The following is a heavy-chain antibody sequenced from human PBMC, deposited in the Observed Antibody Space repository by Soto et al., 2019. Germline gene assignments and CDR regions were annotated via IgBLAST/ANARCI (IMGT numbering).Heavy chain of an antibody. J-gene: IGHJ4*02. CDR2: ISPTFGTA. V-gene: IGHV1-69*12. CDR3: ARNYGYVWGNYLAY. Sequence: QVQLVQSGAEVKKPGSSVKVSCKASGGTFSSYAISWVRQAPGQGLEWMGGISPTFGTANNAQKFQGRVTITADESPSTVYMELSSLRSDDTAVYYCARNYGYVWGNYLAYWGQGTLVTVSS. CDR1: GGTFSSYA. D-gene: IGHD3-16*02.